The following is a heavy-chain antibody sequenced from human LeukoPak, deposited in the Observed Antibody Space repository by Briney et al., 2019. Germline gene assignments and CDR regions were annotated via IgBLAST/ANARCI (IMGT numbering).Heavy chain of an antibody. Sequence: GASVKVSCKASGYTFTSYGISWVRQAPGQGLEWMGWISAYSGNTNYAQKLQGRVTMTTDTSTSTAYMELRSLRSDDTAVYYCARDHRTLGSSGWYTIDYWGQGTLVTVSS. CDR3: ARDHRTLGSSGWYTIDY. CDR1: GYTFTSYG. D-gene: IGHD6-19*01. V-gene: IGHV1-18*04. CDR2: ISAYSGNT. J-gene: IGHJ4*02.